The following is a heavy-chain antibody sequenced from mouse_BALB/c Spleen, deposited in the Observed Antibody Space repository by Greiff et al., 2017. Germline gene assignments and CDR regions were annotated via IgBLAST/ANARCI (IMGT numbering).Heavy chain of an antibody. CDR2: IRNKANGYTT. D-gene: IGHD2-14*01. CDR3: ARDYRADGYYFDY. Sequence: EVKLMESGGGLVQPGGSLRLSCATSGFTFTDYYMSWVRQPPGKALEWLGFIRNKANGYTTEYSASVKGRFTISRDNSQSILYLQMNTLRAEDSATYYCARDYRADGYYFDYWGQGTTLTVSS. V-gene: IGHV7-3*02. CDR1: GFTFTDYY. J-gene: IGHJ2*01.